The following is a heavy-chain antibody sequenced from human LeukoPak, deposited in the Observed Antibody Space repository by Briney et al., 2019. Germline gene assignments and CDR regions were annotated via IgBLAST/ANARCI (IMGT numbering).Heavy chain of an antibody. CDR2: ITWNGDSK. D-gene: IGHD2-15*01. V-gene: IGHV3-43*01. Sequence: GGSLRRSCAASGFKFDDYTMQWVRQAPGKGLEYLALITWNGDSKFYADSARGRFTISRDNGENSVFLQMNRLGTEDTAFYHCAAEKGRIYHYWGQGTLVTVSS. CDR3: AAEKGRIYHY. CDR1: GFKFDDYT. J-gene: IGHJ4*02.